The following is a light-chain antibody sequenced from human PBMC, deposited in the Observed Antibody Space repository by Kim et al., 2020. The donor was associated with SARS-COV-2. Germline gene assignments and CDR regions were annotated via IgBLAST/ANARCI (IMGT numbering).Light chain of an antibody. CDR1: QSLLHTNGQNY. CDR3: MLGVSTRT. Sequence: DIVMTQSPLSLSVTPGEPASISCRSSQSLLHTNGQNYLDWYLQKPGQTPQLLIYLGSNRASGVPDRFSGSGSGTDFTLKISRVEAEDGGVYYCMLGVSTRTFGQGTKVDIK. J-gene: IGKJ1*01. CDR2: LGS. V-gene: IGKV2-28*01.